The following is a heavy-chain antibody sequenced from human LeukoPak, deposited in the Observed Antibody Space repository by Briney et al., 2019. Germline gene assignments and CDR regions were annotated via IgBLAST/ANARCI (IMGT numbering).Heavy chain of an antibody. CDR3: ALIAVDWQQPFDY. J-gene: IGHJ4*02. D-gene: IGHD6-13*01. CDR1: GFTVSSNY. Sequence: GGSLRLSCAASGFTVSSNYMSWVRQAPGKRLEWISYISSSSTTIKYADSVKGRFIISRDNAKNSVYLQMNSLRAEDTAVYYCALIAVDWQQPFDYWGQGTLVTVSS. CDR2: ISSSSTTI. V-gene: IGHV3-48*01.